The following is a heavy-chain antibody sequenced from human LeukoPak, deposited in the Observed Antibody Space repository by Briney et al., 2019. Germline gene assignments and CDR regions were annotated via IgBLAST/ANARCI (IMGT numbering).Heavy chain of an antibody. CDR2: ISYDGSKK. CDR1: GSTFSNYG. CDR3: AKNLYXSSSYDAFDI. Sequence: PGGSLRLSCAASGSTFSNYGIHWVRLAPGKGLEWVALISYDGSKKYYADSVKGRFTISRDNSKNTLYLEMSSLRAEDTAVYYCAKNLYXSSSYDAFDIWGRGTMVTVSP. D-gene: IGHD3-22*01. V-gene: IGHV3-30*18. J-gene: IGHJ3*02.